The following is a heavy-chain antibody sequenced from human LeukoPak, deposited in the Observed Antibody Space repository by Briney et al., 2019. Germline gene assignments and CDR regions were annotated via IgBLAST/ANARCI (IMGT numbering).Heavy chain of an antibody. CDR3: ARAVEDSGWYDLFDY. CDR1: GGSISSSSYY. D-gene: IGHD6-19*01. Sequence: SETLSLTCTVSGGSISSSSYYWGWIRQPPGKGLEWIGYIYYSGSTNYNPSLKSRVTISVDTSKNQFSLKLSSVTAADTAVYYCARAVEDSGWYDLFDYWGQGTLVTVSS. J-gene: IGHJ4*02. CDR2: IYYSGST. V-gene: IGHV4-61*05.